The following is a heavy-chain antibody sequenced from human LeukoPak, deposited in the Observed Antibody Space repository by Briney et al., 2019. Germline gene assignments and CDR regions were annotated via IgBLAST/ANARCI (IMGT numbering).Heavy chain of an antibody. CDR2: ISSISSYI. CDR3: ARVAGRGGVIVEYYFDH. Sequence: GGSLRLSCATSGFTFSSYSMNWVRQAPGKGLEWVSFISSISSYIYYADSVKGRFTISRDNARNSLYLQMSSLRAEDTAVYYCARVAGRGGVIVEYYFDHWGQGTLVTVSS. CDR1: GFTFSSYS. J-gene: IGHJ4*02. D-gene: IGHD3-16*02. V-gene: IGHV3-21*06.